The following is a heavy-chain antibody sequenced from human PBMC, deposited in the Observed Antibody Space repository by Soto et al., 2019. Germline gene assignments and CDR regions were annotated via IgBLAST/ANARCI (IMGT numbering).Heavy chain of an antibody. Sequence: PGGSLRLSCAASGFTFSSYAMSWVRQAPGKGLEWVSAISGSGGSTYYADSVKGRFTISRDNSKNTLYLQMNSLRAEDTAVYYCAKSPAIQYYDFWSVYPWPYFDYWGQGTLVTVSS. CDR2: ISGSGGST. D-gene: IGHD3-3*01. V-gene: IGHV3-23*01. CDR1: GFTFSSYA. J-gene: IGHJ4*02. CDR3: AKSPAIQYYDFWSVYPWPYFDY.